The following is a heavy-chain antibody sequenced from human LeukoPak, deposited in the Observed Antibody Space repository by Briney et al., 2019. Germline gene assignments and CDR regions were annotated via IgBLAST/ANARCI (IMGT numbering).Heavy chain of an antibody. Sequence: SETLSLTCAVYGGSLSGYSWSWIRQPPGKGLEWIGEIIHSVSTYYNPSLRRGVTLSVDTSKNKFSLSMSTVSAADTAVYYCARGGDYDYYYYYMDVWGKEGTVTISS. D-gene: IGHD4-17*01. V-gene: IGHV4-34*01. J-gene: IGHJ6*03. CDR2: IIHSVST. CDR3: ARGGDYDYYYYYMDV. CDR1: GGSLSGYS.